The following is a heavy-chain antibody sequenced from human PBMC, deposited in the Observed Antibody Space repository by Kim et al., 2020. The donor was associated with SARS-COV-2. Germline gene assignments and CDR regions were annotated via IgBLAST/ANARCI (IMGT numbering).Heavy chain of an antibody. J-gene: IGHJ6*02. CDR1: GFTFSSYA. V-gene: IGHV3-64D*06. Sequence: GGSLRLSCSASGFTFSSYAMHWVRQAPGKGLEYVSAISSSGGSTYYADSVKGRFTISRDNSKNTLYLQMSSLRAEDTAVYYCYVQYYCSSTSCYLGPRAYSGDYYGSDAWGHGATVTVSS. D-gene: IGHD2-2*01. CDR2: ISSSGGST. CDR3: YVQYYCSSTSCYLGPRAYSGDYYGSDA.